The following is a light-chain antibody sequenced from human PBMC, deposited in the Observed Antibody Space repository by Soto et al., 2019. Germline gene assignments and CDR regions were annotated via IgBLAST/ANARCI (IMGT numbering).Light chain of an antibody. V-gene: IGLV2-23*01. CDR2: EGT. CDR1: SSDVGSYDL. J-gene: IGLJ1*01. Sequence: QSALTQPASVSGSPGQSITISCTGTSSDVGSYDLVSWFQHHPGEAPKLMIYEGTKRPSGVSNRFSGSKSGNTASLTISGLQTEDEADYYCCSYSSSTSPYVLGTATKLTVL. CDR3: CSYSSSTSPYV.